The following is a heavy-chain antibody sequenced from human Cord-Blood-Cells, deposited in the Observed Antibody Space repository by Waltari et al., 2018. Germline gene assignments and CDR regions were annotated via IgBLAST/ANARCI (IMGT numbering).Heavy chain of an antibody. CDR1: GGSISTGGYY. V-gene: IGHV4-31*03. Sequence: QVQLQESGPGLVKPSQTLSLTCPVSGGSISTGGYYWSWFRQHPGKGLEWIGYIYYSGSTYYNPSLKSRVTISVDTSKNQFSLKLSSVTAADTAVYYCATTRLYWFDPWGQGTLVTVSS. J-gene: IGHJ5*02. D-gene: IGHD3-16*01. CDR2: IYYSGST. CDR3: ATTRLYWFDP.